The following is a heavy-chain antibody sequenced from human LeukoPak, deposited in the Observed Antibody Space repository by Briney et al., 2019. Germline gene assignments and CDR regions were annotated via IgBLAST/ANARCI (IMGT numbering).Heavy chain of an antibody. J-gene: IGHJ4*02. Sequence: GGSLRLSCAVSGFTVSSNFVNWIRQAPGKGLEWVSVIYTGGGTYYEDSVKGRFTISRDNSKNTLYLQMNRLRAEDTAVYYCAKDTYGYSSGPAGYWGQGTLVTVSS. D-gene: IGHD6-19*01. V-gene: IGHV3-66*01. CDR1: GFTVSSNF. CDR2: IYTGGGT. CDR3: AKDTYGYSSGPAGY.